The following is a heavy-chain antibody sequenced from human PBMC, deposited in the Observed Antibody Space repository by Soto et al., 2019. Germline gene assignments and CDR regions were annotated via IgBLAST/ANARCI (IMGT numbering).Heavy chain of an antibody. J-gene: IGHJ4*02. CDR2: FDPEDGET. CDR3: ATGELLDRTPFDY. D-gene: IGHD1-7*01. Sequence: ASVKVSCKVSGYTLTELSMHWVRQVPGKGLEWMGGFDPEDGETIYAQKFQGRVTMTEDTSTDTAYMELSSLRSEDTAVYYCATGELLDRTPFDYWGQGTLVTVSS. V-gene: IGHV1-24*01. CDR1: GYTLTELS.